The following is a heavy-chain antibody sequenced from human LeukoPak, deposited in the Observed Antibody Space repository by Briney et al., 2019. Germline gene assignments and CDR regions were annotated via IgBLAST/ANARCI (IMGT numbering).Heavy chain of an antibody. CDR1: GFTFSSYA. V-gene: IGHV3-30-3*01. J-gene: IGHJ6*02. D-gene: IGHD2-21*02. CDR3: ARDSDCGGDCYPLYYYYYGMDV. CDR2: IPYDGSNK. Sequence: SGGSLRLSCAASGFTFSSYAMHWVRQAPGKGLEWVAVIPYDGSNKYYADSVKGRFTISRDNSKNTLYLQMNSLRAEDTAVYYCARDSDCGGDCYPLYYYYYGMDVWGQGTTVTVSS.